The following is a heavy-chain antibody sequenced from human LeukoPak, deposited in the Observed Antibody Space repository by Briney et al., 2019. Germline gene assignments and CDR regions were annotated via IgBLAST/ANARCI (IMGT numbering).Heavy chain of an antibody. J-gene: IGHJ6*03. D-gene: IGHD3-10*01. V-gene: IGHV3-30*18. CDR1: GFTFSTYG. CDR3: GKGVRGVTGYMDA. Sequence: GGSLILSCAASGFTFSTYGMHWVRQAPGKGLEWVAVISYDGNYKYYGDSVKGRFTISRGNSKSTLYLQMNSLRAEDTAVYYCGKGVRGVTGYMDAWGKGTTVTVSS. CDR2: ISYDGNYK.